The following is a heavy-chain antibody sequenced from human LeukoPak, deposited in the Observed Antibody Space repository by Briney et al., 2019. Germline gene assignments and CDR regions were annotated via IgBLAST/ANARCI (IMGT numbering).Heavy chain of an antibody. V-gene: IGHV4-59*11. CDR1: GGSISSHY. D-gene: IGHD3-3*01. J-gene: IGHJ4*02. CDR2: IYYSGST. Sequence: SETLSLTCTVSGGSISSHYWSWIRQPPGKGLEWIGYIYYSGSTNYNPSLKSRVTISVDTSKNQFSLKLSSVTAADTAVYYCARTGFFGDYFDYWGQGTLVTVSS. CDR3: ARTGFFGDYFDY.